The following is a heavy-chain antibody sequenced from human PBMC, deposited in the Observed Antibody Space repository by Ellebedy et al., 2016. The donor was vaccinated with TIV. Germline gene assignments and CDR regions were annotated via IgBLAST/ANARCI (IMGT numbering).Heavy chain of an antibody. Sequence: SETLSLTCAVSGGSISSGNYSWNWIRQAPGKGLEWIGYFYHCGSPYYNPSLKSRVTVSVDRSKNQFSLKLSSVTAADTAVYYCARGVLGVVTAHNDLWGRGTLVTVSS. V-gene: IGHV4-30-2*01. CDR1: GGSISSGNYS. CDR3: ARGVLGVVTAHNDL. D-gene: IGHD2-21*02. CDR2: FYHCGSP. J-gene: IGHJ2*01.